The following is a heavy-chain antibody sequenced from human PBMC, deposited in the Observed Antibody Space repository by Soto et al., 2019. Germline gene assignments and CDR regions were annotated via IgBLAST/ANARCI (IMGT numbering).Heavy chain of an antibody. CDR1: GYTFSAYY. D-gene: IGHD5-12*01. CDR2: LDPNTGRT. V-gene: IGHV1-2*02. J-gene: IGHJ5*02. CDR3: GRDGVEIMSTELGHWLDP. Sequence: VASVKVSCKASGYTFSAYYLHWVRHAPGQGLEWMGWLDPNTGRTNYAQKFKGRVTMTSDTSISTAYMELSRLTSDDSAVYYCGRDGVEIMSTELGHWLDPLGQRTLVTVSS.